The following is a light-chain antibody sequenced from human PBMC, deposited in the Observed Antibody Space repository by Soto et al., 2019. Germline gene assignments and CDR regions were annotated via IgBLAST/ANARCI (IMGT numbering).Light chain of an antibody. CDR1: QSVSSN. Sequence: EIVMSQSPATLSVSPGERATLSCRASQSVSSNLAWYQQKPGQAPRLLIYGASIRATGIPARFSGSGSGTEFSLTISSLQSEDFAVYYCQPYDNWPPITFGQGTRLENK. V-gene: IGKV3-15*01. CDR3: QPYDNWPPIT. J-gene: IGKJ5*01. CDR2: GAS.